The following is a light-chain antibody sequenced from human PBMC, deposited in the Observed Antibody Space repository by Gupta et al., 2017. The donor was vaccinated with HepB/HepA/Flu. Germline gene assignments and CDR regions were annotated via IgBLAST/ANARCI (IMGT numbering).Light chain of an antibody. V-gene: IGLV1-47*01. Sequence: QSVLTQPPSASGTPGQRVTISCSGGSSNIETNYVSWYQQFPGTAPKLLIYWNSQRPSGVPDRFSGSKSGTSASLAISGLRSEDEANYYCASWDDSLSGPVFGGGTMVTVL. J-gene: IGLJ2*01. CDR2: WNS. CDR1: SSNIETNY. CDR3: ASWDDSLSGPV.